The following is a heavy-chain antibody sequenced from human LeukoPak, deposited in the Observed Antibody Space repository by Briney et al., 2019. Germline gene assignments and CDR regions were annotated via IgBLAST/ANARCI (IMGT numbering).Heavy chain of an antibody. CDR1: AFTFSRSA. Sequence: EPGGSLRLSCAASAFTFSRSAMSWVRQAPGKGLEWVSVISGGGGITNYADSVKGQFTISRDNSKNTLYLQMNSLRAEDTAAYYCARLRCSSTSCSSGRWFDPWGQGTVVTVSS. V-gene: IGHV3-23*01. CDR2: ISGGGGIT. D-gene: IGHD2-2*01. J-gene: IGHJ5*02. CDR3: ARLRCSSTSCSSGRWFDP.